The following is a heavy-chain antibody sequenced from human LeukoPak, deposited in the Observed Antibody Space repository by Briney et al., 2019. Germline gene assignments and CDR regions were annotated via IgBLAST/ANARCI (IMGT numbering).Heavy chain of an antibody. V-gene: IGHV3-53*01. CDR1: GFTVSRNY. J-gene: IGHJ4*02. D-gene: IGHD6-13*01. CDR3: ALAGYRSSGLGV. CDR2: IYSDGRT. Sequence: GGSLRLSCAGSGFTVSRNYMTWVRQAPGKGLEWVSVIYSDGRTYYRDSVKGRFTISRDNSKNMVYLQTNSLRAEDTALYYCALAGYRSSGLGVWGQGTLVTVSS.